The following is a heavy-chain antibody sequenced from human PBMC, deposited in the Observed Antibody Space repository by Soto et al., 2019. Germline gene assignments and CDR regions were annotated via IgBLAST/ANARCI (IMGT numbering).Heavy chain of an antibody. J-gene: IGHJ4*02. CDR3: AKAQYYYDSSGYP. CDR2: ISGSDGST. Sequence: PGGSLRLSCAAYGFTFSSYAMSWVRQAPGKGLEWVSAISGSDGSTYYADSVKGRFTISRDNSKNTLSLQMSSLRAEDTAVYYCAKAQYYYDSSGYPWGQGTLVTVSS. CDR1: GFTFSSYA. D-gene: IGHD3-22*01. V-gene: IGHV3-23*01.